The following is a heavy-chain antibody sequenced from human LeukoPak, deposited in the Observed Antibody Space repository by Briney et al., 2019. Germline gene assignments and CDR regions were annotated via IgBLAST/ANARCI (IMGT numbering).Heavy chain of an antibody. CDR2: IYYSGST. D-gene: IGHD5-18*01. CDR1: GGSISSGGYY. J-gene: IGHJ4*02. CDR3: ARVGRGYSYGYAY. Sequence: ASETLSLTCTVSGGSISSGGYYWSWIRQHPGKGLEWIGYIYYSGSTYYNPSLKSRVTISVDTSKNQFSLKLSSVTAADTAVYYCARVGRGYSYGYAYWGQGTLVTVSS. V-gene: IGHV4-31*03.